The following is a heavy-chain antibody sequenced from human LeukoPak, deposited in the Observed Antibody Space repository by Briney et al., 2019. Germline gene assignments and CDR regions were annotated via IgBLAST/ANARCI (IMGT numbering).Heavy chain of an antibody. CDR2: IILIFGTA. V-gene: IGHV1-69*05. Sequence: SVKVSCKASGGTFSSYGISWVRQAPGQGLEWMGRIILIFGTANYAQKFQGRVTTTTDESTSTAYMDLRSLRSDDTAGYYCAIDRGRIAAAGTDYWGQGTLVTVYS. CDR3: AIDRGRIAAAGTDY. D-gene: IGHD6-13*01. J-gene: IGHJ4*02. CDR1: GGTFSSYG.